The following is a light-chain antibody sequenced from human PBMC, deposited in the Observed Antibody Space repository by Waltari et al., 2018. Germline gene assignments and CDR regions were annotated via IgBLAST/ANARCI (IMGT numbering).Light chain of an antibody. Sequence: QPVLWQRHSVSAAPGRKVTSASPRRSCNIRKHHISLYKQHPGTATNLLIYENNKRPSVIPDRFSGSKSGTSATLGITGLQAGDEADYYCRVRDSSLSADVFGAGT. CDR1: SCNIRKHH. CDR3: RVRDSSLSADV. J-gene: IGLJ1*01. CDR2: ENN. V-gene: IGLV1-51*02.